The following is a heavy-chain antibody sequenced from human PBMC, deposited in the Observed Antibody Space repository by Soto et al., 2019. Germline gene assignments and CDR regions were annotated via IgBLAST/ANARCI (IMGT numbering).Heavy chain of an antibody. D-gene: IGHD3-16*02. V-gene: IGHV3-73*02. CDR3: IRFSRSLSWYFDL. J-gene: IGHJ2*01. CDR2: IRSKGNNYAT. CDR1: GFSFRESA. Sequence: EVQLVESGGGLVQPGGSLKLSCAASGFSFRESAMHWVRHASGKGLEWVGRIRSKGNNYATTYAASVKGRFTISRDDSENTAYLQMHSLKTEDTAVYYCIRFSRSLSWYFDLWGRGTLVTVSS.